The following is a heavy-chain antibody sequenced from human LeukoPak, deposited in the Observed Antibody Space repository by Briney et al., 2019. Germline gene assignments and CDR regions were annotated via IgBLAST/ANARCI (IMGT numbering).Heavy chain of an antibody. D-gene: IGHD6-13*01. CDR3: ARLYRYSSSWYGDYYYYMDV. CDR1: GYTFTSYD. CDR2: MNPNSGNT. Sequence: GASVKVSCKASGYTFTSYDINWVRQATGQGLEWMGWMNPNSGNTGYAQKFQGRVTITRNTSISTAYMELSSLRSEDTAVYYCARLYRYSSSWYGDYYYYMDVWGKGTTVTISS. V-gene: IGHV1-8*03. J-gene: IGHJ6*03.